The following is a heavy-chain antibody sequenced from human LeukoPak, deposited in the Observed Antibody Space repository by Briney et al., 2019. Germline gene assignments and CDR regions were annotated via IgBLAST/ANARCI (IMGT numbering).Heavy chain of an antibody. J-gene: IGHJ3*01. CDR3: AREEEGGYDILTGYFV. Sequence: GGSLRLSCAASGFTFSDHYISWIRHAPGRRLEWVSYISTSGTNIYYADSVKGRFTISRDNAKDSPYLQMNSLRAEDTAVYYCAREEEGGYDILTGYFVWGQGTMVTVSS. CDR1: GFTFSDHY. CDR2: ISTSGTNI. V-gene: IGHV3-11*04. D-gene: IGHD3-9*01.